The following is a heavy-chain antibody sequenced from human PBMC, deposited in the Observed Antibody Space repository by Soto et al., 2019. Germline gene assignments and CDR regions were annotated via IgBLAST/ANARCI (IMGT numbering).Heavy chain of an antibody. CDR3: ARSAIPRGGWFRP. V-gene: IGHV4-4*07. Sequence: SETLSLTCNVSDDSVSTFYWSWIRQPAGKGLEWIGRIYASGSTNYNPSLKGRVTMSVDTSKKQFSLKMISVTAADTAVYYCARSAIPRGGWFRPWGQGVLVTVSS. CDR2: IYASGST. D-gene: IGHD2-21*01. CDR1: DDSVSTFY. J-gene: IGHJ5*02.